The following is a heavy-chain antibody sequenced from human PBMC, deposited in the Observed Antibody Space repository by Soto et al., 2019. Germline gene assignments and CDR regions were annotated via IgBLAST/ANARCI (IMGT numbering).Heavy chain of an antibody. Sequence: SDTLSLTCAVSGGPIAIRTYSWGGFLQPPGKTLEWIGTIYYHGNTYSNPSLKSRVTISVDTSNNQLSLKLRSVTAADTALYYCARQGFGAIHGLVDVWGQGTTVT. CDR1: GGPIAIRTYS. V-gene: IGHV4-39*01. D-gene: IGHD3-10*01. CDR3: ARQGFGAIHGLVDV. J-gene: IGHJ6*02. CDR2: IYYHGNT.